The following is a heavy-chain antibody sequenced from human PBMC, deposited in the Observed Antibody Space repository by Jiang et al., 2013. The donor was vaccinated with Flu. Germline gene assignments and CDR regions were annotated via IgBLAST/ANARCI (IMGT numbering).Heavy chain of an antibody. J-gene: IGHJ3*02. D-gene: IGHD6-19*01. CDR2: IYYSGST. Sequence: GSGLVKPSETLSLTCTVSGGSISSYYWSWIRQPPGKGLEWIGYIYYSGSTNYNPSLKSRVTISVDTSKNQFSLKLSSVTAADTAVYYCASCNRGGWYDDFDIWGQGTMVTVSS. V-gene: IGHV4-59*01. CDR3: ASCNRGGWYDDFDI. CDR1: GGSISSYY.